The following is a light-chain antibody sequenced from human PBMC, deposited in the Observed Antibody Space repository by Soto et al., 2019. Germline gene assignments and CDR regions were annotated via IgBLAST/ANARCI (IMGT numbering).Light chain of an antibody. Sequence: QLVLSQSPSASASLGASVKLTCTLSAGHSRYAIAWHQQQPEQGPRYLMRLNSDGSHTKGDGIPDRFSGSSSGAERYLIISSLQSDDEADYYCQTWGTGIGVFGGGTKVTVL. V-gene: IGLV4-69*01. J-gene: IGLJ3*02. CDR3: QTWGTGIGV. CDR2: LNSDGSH. CDR1: AGHSRYA.